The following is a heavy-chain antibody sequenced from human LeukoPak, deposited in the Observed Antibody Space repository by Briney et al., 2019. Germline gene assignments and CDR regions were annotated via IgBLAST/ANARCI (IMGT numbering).Heavy chain of an antibody. J-gene: IGHJ4*02. CDR2: IYYSGSA. CDR1: GGSISSGDYY. Sequence: SETLSLTCTVSGGSISSGDYYWSWIRQPPGKGLEWIGYIYYSGSAYYNPSLKSRVTISIDTSKSQFSLKLNSVTAADMAVYYGSRGLSDVYWGQGTLVTVSS. V-gene: IGHV4-30-4*08. CDR3: SRGLSDVY.